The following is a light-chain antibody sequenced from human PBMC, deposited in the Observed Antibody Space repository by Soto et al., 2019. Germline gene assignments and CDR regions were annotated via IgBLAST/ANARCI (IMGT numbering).Light chain of an antibody. Sequence: EIVLTQSPAILSMSPGERATLSCRASQSVSSYFAWYQQKPGQAPRLLIYDASNRATVVPARFSGSGSGTDFTLTISILEPEDFAVYYCQQRRYWPVTFGHGTKVELK. V-gene: IGKV3-11*01. CDR3: QQRRYWPVT. J-gene: IGKJ1*01. CDR2: DAS. CDR1: QSVSSY.